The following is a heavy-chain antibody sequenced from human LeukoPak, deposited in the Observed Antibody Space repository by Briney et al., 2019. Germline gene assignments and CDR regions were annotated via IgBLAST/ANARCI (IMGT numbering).Heavy chain of an antibody. CDR3: GGAVAGTTGIDY. CDR1: GGTFSSYA. J-gene: IGHJ4*02. Sequence: SVKVSCKASGGTFSSYAISWVRQAPGQGLEWMGGIIPIFGAANYAQKFQGRVTITADESTSTAYMELSSLRSEDTAVYYCGGAVAGTTGIDYWGQGTLVTVSS. CDR2: IIPIFGAA. V-gene: IGHV1-69*13. D-gene: IGHD6-19*01.